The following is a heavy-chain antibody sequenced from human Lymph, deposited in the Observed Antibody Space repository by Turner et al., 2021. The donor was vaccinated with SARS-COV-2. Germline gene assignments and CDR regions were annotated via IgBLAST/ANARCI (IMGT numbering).Heavy chain of an antibody. Sequence: QVQVVESGGGVVQPGRSLRLSCAASGFTFSSYAMHWVRQAPGKGLEWVASRSNDGSNEYYADAVKGRFTIYRDNSKNTLYLKMNSLRAEDTAVYYCARDVGAALDYWGQGTLVTVSS. V-gene: IGHV3-30-3*01. J-gene: IGHJ4*02. CDR1: GFTFSSYA. CDR2: RSNDGSNE. D-gene: IGHD3-10*01. CDR3: ARDVGAALDY.